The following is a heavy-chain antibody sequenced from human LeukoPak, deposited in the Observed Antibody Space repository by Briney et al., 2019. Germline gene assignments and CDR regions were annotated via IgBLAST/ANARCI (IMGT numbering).Heavy chain of an antibody. J-gene: IGHJ4*02. CDR2: IWSDGSKK. D-gene: IGHD1-7*01. CDR1: DFSFSIRG. CDR3: ARETELRTFDY. Sequence: PGGSLRLSCAASDFSFSIRGMHWVRHAPGKGLEWVALIWSDGSKKYYADSVKGRFTISRDNSKNTLSLQMNSLRVEDTAVYYCARETELRTFDYWGQGTLVTVSS. V-gene: IGHV3-33*01.